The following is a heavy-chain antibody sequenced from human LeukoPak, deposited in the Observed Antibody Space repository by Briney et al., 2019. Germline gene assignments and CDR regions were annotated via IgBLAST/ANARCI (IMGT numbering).Heavy chain of an antibody. Sequence: SETLSLTCAVSGGSISSYYWSWIRQPPGKGLEWIGYIYYSGSTNYNPSLKSRVTISVDTSKNQFSLKLSSVTAADTAVYYCARSISGWDPIDYWGQGTLVTVSS. V-gene: IGHV4-59*01. D-gene: IGHD6-19*01. J-gene: IGHJ4*02. CDR2: IYYSGST. CDR3: ARSISGWDPIDY. CDR1: GGSISSYY.